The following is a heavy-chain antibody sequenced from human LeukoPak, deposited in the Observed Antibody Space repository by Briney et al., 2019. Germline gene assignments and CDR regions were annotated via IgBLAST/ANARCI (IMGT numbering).Heavy chain of an antibody. J-gene: IGHJ4*02. CDR1: GGSISSYY. CDR2: INHSGST. CDR3: ARGRSNYYYDSSGYYHY. D-gene: IGHD3-22*01. V-gene: IGHV4-34*01. Sequence: SETLSLTCTVSGGSISSYYWGWIRQPPGKGLEWIGEINHSGSTNYNPSLKSRVTISVDTSKNQFSLKLSSVTAADTAVYYCARGRSNYYYDSSGYYHYWGQGTLVTVSS.